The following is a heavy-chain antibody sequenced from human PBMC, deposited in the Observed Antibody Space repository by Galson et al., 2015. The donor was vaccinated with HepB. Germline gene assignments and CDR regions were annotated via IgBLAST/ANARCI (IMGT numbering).Heavy chain of an antibody. Sequence: SVKVSCKASGYTFSDYGIHWVRQAPGQRVEWMGWIDAGNGNTKYSKNFQERVTITRDTSASTVYMELSSLTFEDTAVYYCAKSGAAPPGNWFHAWGQGTLVTVSS. CDR2: IDAGNGNT. J-gene: IGHJ5*02. V-gene: IGHV1-3*01. D-gene: IGHD1-26*01. CDR1: GYTFSDYG. CDR3: AKSGAAPPGNWFHA.